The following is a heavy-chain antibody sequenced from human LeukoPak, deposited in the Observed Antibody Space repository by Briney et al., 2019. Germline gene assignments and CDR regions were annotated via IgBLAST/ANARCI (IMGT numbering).Heavy chain of an antibody. Sequence: SETLSLTCSVSGGSISSYYWNWIRQPAGTGLEWIGRIYRSGSTNYSPSLKSRISMSIDTSKSQFSLKLSSVTAADTAVYYCARSNDNGDYYFDSLGQGTLVTVSS. J-gene: IGHJ4*02. CDR1: GGSISSYY. CDR3: ARSNDNGDYYFDS. D-gene: IGHD4-17*01. CDR2: IYRSGST. V-gene: IGHV4-4*07.